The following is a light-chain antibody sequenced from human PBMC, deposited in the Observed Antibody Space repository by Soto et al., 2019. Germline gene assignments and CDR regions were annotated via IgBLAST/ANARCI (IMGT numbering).Light chain of an antibody. Sequence: AIRMTQSPSSLSASTGDRVTITCRASQGISSYLAWYQQKPGKAPKLLIYATSSLHSGVPSRFSGSGSGTDFTLSISSLQPEDFAIYYCQQYSNWPPWTFGPGTKVDIK. CDR1: QGISSY. CDR3: QQYSNWPPWT. J-gene: IGKJ1*01. CDR2: ATS. V-gene: IGKV1-8*01.